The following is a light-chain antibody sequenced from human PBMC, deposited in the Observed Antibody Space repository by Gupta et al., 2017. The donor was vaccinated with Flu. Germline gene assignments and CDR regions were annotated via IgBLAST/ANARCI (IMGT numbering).Light chain of an antibody. CDR2: EVS. CDR3: SSHATTDTLV. Sequence: TRSDIGDYKYVSWYQQYPGKAPKLIIYEVSNRPSRVSSRFSGSKSGNTASLTISGLQAEDEADYFCSSHATTDTLVFGSGTAVTV. J-gene: IGLJ1*01. CDR1: RSDIGDYKY. V-gene: IGLV2-14*01.